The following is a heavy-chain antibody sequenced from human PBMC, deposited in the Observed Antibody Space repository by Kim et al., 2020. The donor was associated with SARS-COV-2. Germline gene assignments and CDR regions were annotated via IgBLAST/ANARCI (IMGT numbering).Heavy chain of an antibody. J-gene: IGHJ6*02. Sequence: GGSLRLSCAASGFTVSSNYMSWVRQAPGKGLEWVSVIYSGGSTYYADSVKVRFTISRDNSKNTLYLQMNSLRAEDTAVYYCARALSSSWYTGLDYYYGMDVWGQGTTVTVSS. CDR3: ARALSSSWYTGLDYYYGMDV. CDR1: GFTVSSNY. D-gene: IGHD6-13*01. V-gene: IGHV3-53*01. CDR2: IYSGGST.